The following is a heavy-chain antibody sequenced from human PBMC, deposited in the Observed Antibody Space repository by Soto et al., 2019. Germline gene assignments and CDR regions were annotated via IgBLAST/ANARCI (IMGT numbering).Heavy chain of an antibody. CDR3: VTVAYYERS. Sequence: EVQLVESGGGLVNPGGSLGLSCTASGFTFSNVGMHWVRQAAGKGLEWVGGIKSKTDGGTTDYAAPVKGRVTISSGDSKNTLYLQMHSLRTEDTAVYYCVTVAYYERSGGQGTLVTVSS. CDR2: IKSKTDGGTT. V-gene: IGHV3-15*07. CDR1: GFTFSNVG. D-gene: IGHD3-3*01. J-gene: IGHJ4*02.